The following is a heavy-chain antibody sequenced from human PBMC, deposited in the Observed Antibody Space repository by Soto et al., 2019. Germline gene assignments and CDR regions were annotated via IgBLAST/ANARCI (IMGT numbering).Heavy chain of an antibody. CDR3: ARQRPAASGGYYYYGMDV. Sequence: GESLKISCKGSGYSFTSYWIGWVRQMPGKGLEWVGIIYPGDSDTRYSPSFQGQVTISADKSISTAYLQWSSLKASDTAMYYCARQRPAASGGYYYYGMDVWGQGTTVTVSS. D-gene: IGHD6-13*01. J-gene: IGHJ6*02. CDR2: IYPGDSDT. CDR1: GYSFTSYW. V-gene: IGHV5-51*01.